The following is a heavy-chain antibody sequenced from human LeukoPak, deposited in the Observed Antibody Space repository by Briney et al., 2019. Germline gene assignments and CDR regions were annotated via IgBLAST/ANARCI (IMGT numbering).Heavy chain of an antibody. CDR2: ISAQHGQT. CDR1: YG. V-gene: IGHV1-18*01. J-gene: IGHJ6*03. CDR3: XXXXXXXXXXXXXXXXXXXXV. Sequence: YGITWVRQVAGQGLEWMGWISAQHGQTEYAPNSQDRVTITTDTYTNTAYMELRSLRSDDTAVYYCXXXXXXXXXXXXXXXXXXXXVWGKGXTXTVSS.